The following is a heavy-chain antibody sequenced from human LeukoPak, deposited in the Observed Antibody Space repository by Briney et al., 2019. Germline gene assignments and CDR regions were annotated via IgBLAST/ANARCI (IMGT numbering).Heavy chain of an antibody. CDR2: MSGSGDST. J-gene: IGHJ6*04. CDR1: GFTFSSYG. CDR3: AELGITMIGGV. V-gene: IGHV3-23*01. D-gene: IGHD3-10*02. Sequence: PGGSLRLSCAASGFTFSSYGMSWVRQAPGKGLEWVSTMSGSGDSTYADSVKGRFSVSRDNAKNSLYLQMNSLRAEDTAVYYCAELGITMIGGVWGKGTTVTISS.